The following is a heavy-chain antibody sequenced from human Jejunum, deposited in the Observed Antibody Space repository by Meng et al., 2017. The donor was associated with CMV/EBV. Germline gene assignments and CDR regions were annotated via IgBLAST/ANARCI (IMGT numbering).Heavy chain of an antibody. J-gene: IGHJ4*02. D-gene: IGHD6-19*01. Sequence: SGGSISSYYWSWIRQPPGKGLEWIGYIYYSGNTNYNSSLKSRVTISVGTSKNQFFLKLRSVTAADTAVYFCARDGVGSTGWFDLDYWGRGTLVTVSS. CDR1: GGSISSYY. V-gene: IGHV4-59*01. CDR2: IYYSGNT. CDR3: ARDGVGSTGWFDLDY.